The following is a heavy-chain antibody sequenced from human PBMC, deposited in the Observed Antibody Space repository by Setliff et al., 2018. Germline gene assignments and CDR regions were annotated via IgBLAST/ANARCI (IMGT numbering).Heavy chain of an antibody. V-gene: IGHV4-59*01. D-gene: IGHD6-13*01. CDR2: IYYSGST. CDR1: GGSFSGYY. CDR3: ARDRPIAAAGTFIRYYYYYGMDV. J-gene: IGHJ6*02. Sequence: SETLSLTCAVYGGSFSGYYWSWIRQPPGKRLEWIGYIYYSGSTNYNPSLKSRVTISVDTSKNQFSLKLSSVTAADTAVYYCARDRPIAAAGTFIRYYYYYGMDVWGQGTTVTVSS.